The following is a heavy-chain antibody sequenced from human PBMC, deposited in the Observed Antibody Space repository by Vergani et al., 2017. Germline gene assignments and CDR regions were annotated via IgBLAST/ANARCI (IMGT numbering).Heavy chain of an antibody. CDR3: ARVATVSSMDV. V-gene: IGHV3-21*01. CDR1: GFTFSSYS. D-gene: IGHD5-24*01. Sequence: EVQLVESGGGLVKPGGSLRLSCAASGFTFSSYSMNWVRQAPGKGLEWVSSISSSSSYIYYADSVKGRFTISRDNAKNSLYLQRNSLRAEDTAVYFCARVATVSSMDVWGQGTTVTVSS. J-gene: IGHJ6*02. CDR2: ISSSSSYI.